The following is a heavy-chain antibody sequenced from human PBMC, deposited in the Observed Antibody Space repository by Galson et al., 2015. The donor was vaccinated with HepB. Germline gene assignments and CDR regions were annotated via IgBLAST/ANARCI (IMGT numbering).Heavy chain of an antibody. Sequence: SLRLSCAASGFTFSSYSMNWVRQAPGKGLEWVSSISSSSYIYYADSVKGRFTISRDNAKNSLYLQMNSLRAEDTAVYYCALGGYSGYDWSHWGQGTLVTVSS. V-gene: IGHV3-21*01. CDR3: ALGGYSGYDWSH. J-gene: IGHJ4*02. CDR1: GFTFSSYS. D-gene: IGHD5-12*01. CDR2: ISSSSYI.